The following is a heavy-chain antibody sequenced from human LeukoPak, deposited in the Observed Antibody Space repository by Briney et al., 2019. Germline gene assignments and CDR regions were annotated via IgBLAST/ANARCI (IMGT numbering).Heavy chain of an antibody. Sequence: PSETLSLTCAVSGVSISSGGYSWSWIRQPPGKGLEWIGYIYHSGSTYYNPSLKSRVTISVDRSKNQFSLKLSSVTAADTAEYYCARVSVWYYYDSSGSYYFDYWGQGTLVTVSS. CDR2: IYHSGST. CDR1: GVSISSGGYS. V-gene: IGHV4-30-2*01. D-gene: IGHD3-22*01. CDR3: ARVSVWYYYDSSGSYYFDY. J-gene: IGHJ4*02.